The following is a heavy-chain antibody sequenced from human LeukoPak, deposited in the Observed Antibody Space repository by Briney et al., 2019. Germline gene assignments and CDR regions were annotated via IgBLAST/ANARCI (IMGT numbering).Heavy chain of an antibody. D-gene: IGHD6-13*01. V-gene: IGHV3-23*01. CDR3: AKDLPTTAAADDYYYYGMDV. J-gene: IGHJ6*02. CDR1: GFTFSSYA. Sequence: GGSLRLSCAASGFTFSSYAMGWVRQAPGKGREWVSAISGSGGGTYYADSVRGRFTISRDNPKNALYLQMNSLSAEDTALYYCAKDLPTTAAADDYYYYGMDVWGQGTTVTVSS. CDR2: ISGSGGGT.